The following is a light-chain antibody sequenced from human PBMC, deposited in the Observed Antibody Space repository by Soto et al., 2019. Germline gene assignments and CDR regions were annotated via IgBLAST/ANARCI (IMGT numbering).Light chain of an antibody. CDR2: DVS. CDR1: GSDIGTYNR. V-gene: IGLV2-18*01. Sequence: QSVLTQPPSVSGSPGQSVAISCTGTGSDIGTYNRVSWYQQPPGTAPKLMIYDVSDRPSGVPDRFSGSKSGNTASLTISGLQAEDEADYYSSSTTYVFGTGTMVTV. CDR3: SSTTYV. J-gene: IGLJ1*01.